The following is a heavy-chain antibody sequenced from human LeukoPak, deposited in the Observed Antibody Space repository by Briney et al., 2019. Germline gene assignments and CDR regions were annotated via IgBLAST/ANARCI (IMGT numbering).Heavy chain of an antibody. V-gene: IGHV3-21*01. Sequence: PGGSLRLSCAASEFTFSSYSMNWVRQAPGKGLEWVSSISSSSSYIYYADSVKGRFTISRDNAKNSLYLQMNSLRAEDTAVYYCARAYCGGDCYLQVLYYMDVWGKGTTVTVSS. CDR1: EFTFSSYS. CDR3: ARAYCGGDCYLQVLYYMDV. J-gene: IGHJ6*03. CDR2: ISSSSSYI. D-gene: IGHD2-21*02.